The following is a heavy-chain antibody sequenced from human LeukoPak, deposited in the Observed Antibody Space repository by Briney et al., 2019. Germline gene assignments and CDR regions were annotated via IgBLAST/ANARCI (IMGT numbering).Heavy chain of an antibody. V-gene: IGHV3-15*01. J-gene: IGHJ5*02. CDR1: GFTFSNAW. CDR2: IKSKTDGGTT. Sequence: PGGSLRLSCAASGFTFSNAWMSWVRQAPGKGLEWVGRIKSKTDGGTTDYAAPVKGRFTISRDDSKNTLYLQMNSLKTEDTAVYYCLGVYYYDSSGHHWGQGTLVTVSS. CDR3: LGVYYYDSSGHH. D-gene: IGHD3-22*01.